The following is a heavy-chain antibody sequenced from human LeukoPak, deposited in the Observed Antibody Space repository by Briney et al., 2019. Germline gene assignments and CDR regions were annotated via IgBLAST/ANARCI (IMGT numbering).Heavy chain of an antibody. Sequence: SETLSLTCTVSGGSISSYYWSWIRQPPGKGLEWIGYIYYSGSTNYNPSLKSRVTISVDTSKNQFSLKLSSVTAADTAVYYCARGPPYYDFWSGYTASLYYYYYYMDVWGKGTTVTVSS. CDR3: ARGPPYYDFWSGYTASLYYYYYYMDV. CDR1: GGSISSYY. CDR2: IYYSGST. J-gene: IGHJ6*03. D-gene: IGHD3-3*01. V-gene: IGHV4-59*01.